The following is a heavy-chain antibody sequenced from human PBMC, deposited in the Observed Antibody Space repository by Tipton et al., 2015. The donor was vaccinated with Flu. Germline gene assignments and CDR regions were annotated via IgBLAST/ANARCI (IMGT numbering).Heavy chain of an antibody. J-gene: IGHJ6*02. D-gene: IGHD5-12*01. CDR2: IKQDGSEK. CDR3: ARQRGSYGLDV. Sequence: SLRLSCAASGFTPSNYWMSWVRQAPGKGLEWVANIKQDGSEKYYVDSVKGRLTISRDNAKNSLYLQMNSLRVEDTAVYYCARQRGSYGLDVWGQGTTVTVSS. V-gene: IGHV3-7*01. CDR1: GFTPSNYW.